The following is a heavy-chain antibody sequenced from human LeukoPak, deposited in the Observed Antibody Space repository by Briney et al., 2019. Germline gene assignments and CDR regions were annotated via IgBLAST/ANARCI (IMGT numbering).Heavy chain of an antibody. Sequence: ASVKVSCTASGGTFSSYAISWVRQAPGQGLEWMGGIIPIFGTANYAQKFQGRVTITADESTSTAYMGLSSLRSEDTAVYYCARASGRAVAGSFDYWGQGTLVTVSS. J-gene: IGHJ4*02. CDR1: GGTFSSYA. V-gene: IGHV1-69*13. D-gene: IGHD6-19*01. CDR3: ARASGRAVAGSFDY. CDR2: IIPIFGTA.